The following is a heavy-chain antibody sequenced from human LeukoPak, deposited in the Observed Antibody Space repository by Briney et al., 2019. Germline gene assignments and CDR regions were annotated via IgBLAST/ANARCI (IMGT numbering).Heavy chain of an antibody. J-gene: IGHJ4*02. CDR1: GFTFSSYA. Sequence: LSGGSLRLSCAASGFTFSSYAMSWVRQAPGKGLEWVSAISGSGGSTYYADSVKGRFTISRDNSKNTLYLQMNSLRAEDTAVYYCAKVPPPYYYDSSGYSFLVYWGQGTLVTVSS. CDR3: AKVPPPYYYDSSGYSFLVY. CDR2: ISGSGGST. D-gene: IGHD3-22*01. V-gene: IGHV3-23*01.